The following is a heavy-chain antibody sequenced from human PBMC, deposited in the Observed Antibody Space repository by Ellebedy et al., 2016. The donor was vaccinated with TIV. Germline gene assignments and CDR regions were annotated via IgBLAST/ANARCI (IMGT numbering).Heavy chain of an antibody. V-gene: IGHV4-4*07. Sequence: GSLRLSCTVSGGSIGSYFWSWVRQPAGEGLEWIGRISAGGSNYNPSLKSRVTMSLDMSKNQFSLKLSSVTAADTAVYYCAGGPTYYDILTGYYTYYYYGMDVWGQGTTVTVSS. J-gene: IGHJ6*02. CDR1: GGSIGSYF. D-gene: IGHD3-9*01. CDR3: AGGPTYYDILTGYYTYYYYGMDV. CDR2: ISAGGS.